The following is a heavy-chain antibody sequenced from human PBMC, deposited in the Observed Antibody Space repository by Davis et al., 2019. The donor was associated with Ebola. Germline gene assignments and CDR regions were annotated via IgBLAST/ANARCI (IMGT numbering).Heavy chain of an antibody. CDR2: IIPILGIA. D-gene: IGHD2-2*01. CDR1: GGTFSSYA. Sequence: SVKVSCKASGGTFSSYAISWVRQAPGQGLEWMGRIIPILGIANYAQKFQGRVTITADKSTSTAYMELSSLRSEDTAVYYCARAPAPYCSSTSCLLGDWFDPWGQGTLVTVSS. V-gene: IGHV1-69*04. J-gene: IGHJ5*02. CDR3: ARAPAPYCSSTSCLLGDWFDP.